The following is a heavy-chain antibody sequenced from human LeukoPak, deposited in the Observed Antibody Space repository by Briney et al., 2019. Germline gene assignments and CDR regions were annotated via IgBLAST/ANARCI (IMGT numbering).Heavy chain of an antibody. Sequence: SETLSLTCTVSGGSISSSSYYWGWIRQPPGKGLEWIGSIYYSGSTYYNPSLKSRVTISVDTSKNQFSLKLSSVTAADTAVYYCARDGVDRNWFDPWGQGTLVTVSS. CDR3: ARDGVDRNWFDP. V-gene: IGHV4-39*07. J-gene: IGHJ5*02. CDR1: GGSISSSSYY. CDR2: IYYSGST. D-gene: IGHD2-8*01.